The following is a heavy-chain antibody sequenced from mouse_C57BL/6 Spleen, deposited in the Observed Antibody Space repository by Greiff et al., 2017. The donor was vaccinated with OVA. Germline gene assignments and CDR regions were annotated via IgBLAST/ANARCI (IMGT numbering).Heavy chain of an antibody. CDR1: GYTFTSYW. CDR2: IDPNSGGP. Sequence: QVQLQQPGAELVKPGASVKLSCKASGYTFTSYWMHWVKQRPGRGLEWIGRIDPNSGGPKYNEKFKSKATLTVDKPSSTAYMQLSSLTSEDSAVYYCASGIYYDYDEADFDYWGQGTTLTVSS. CDR3: ASGIYYDYDEADFDY. D-gene: IGHD2-4*01. V-gene: IGHV1-72*01. J-gene: IGHJ2*01.